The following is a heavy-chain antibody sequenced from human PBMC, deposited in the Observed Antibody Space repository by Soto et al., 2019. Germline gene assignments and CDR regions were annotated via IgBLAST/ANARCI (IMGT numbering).Heavy chain of an antibody. CDR2: ISGSGGST. J-gene: IGHJ4*02. CDR3: AKVDIVLMVYASRGPFDY. Sequence: PGGSLRLSCASSGFTFSSYAMSWVRQAPGKGLEWVSAISGSGGSTYYADSVKGRFTISRDNSKNTLYLQMNSLRAEDTAVYYCAKVDIVLMVYASRGPFDYWGQGTLVTVSS. V-gene: IGHV3-23*01. CDR1: GFTFSSYA. D-gene: IGHD2-8*01.